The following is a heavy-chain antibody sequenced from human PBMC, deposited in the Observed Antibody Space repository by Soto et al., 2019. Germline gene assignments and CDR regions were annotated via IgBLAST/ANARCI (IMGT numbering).Heavy chain of an antibody. CDR1: GYTFTSYA. D-gene: IGHD3-22*01. CDR3: ARVNRYYYDSLVPDSFDAFDI. Sequence: ASVKVSCKASGYTFTSYAMHWVRQAPGQRLEWMGWINAGNGNTKYSQKFQGRVTITRGTSASTAYMELSSLRSEDTAVYYCARVNRYYYDSLVPDSFDAFDIWGQGTMVTVSS. J-gene: IGHJ3*02. CDR2: INAGNGNT. V-gene: IGHV1-3*01.